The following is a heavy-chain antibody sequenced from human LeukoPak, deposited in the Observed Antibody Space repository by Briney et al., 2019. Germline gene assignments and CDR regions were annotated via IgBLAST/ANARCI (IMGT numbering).Heavy chain of an antibody. Sequence: SETLSLTCTVSGGSISSGDYYWSWIRQPPGKGLEWIGYIYYSGSTYYNPSLKSRVTISVDTSKNQFSLKLSSVTAADTAVYYCARQLGAFWSGYWDYWGQGTLVTVSS. D-gene: IGHD3-3*01. CDR2: IYYSGST. J-gene: IGHJ4*02. V-gene: IGHV4-30-4*02. CDR3: ARQLGAFWSGYWDY. CDR1: GGSISSGDYY.